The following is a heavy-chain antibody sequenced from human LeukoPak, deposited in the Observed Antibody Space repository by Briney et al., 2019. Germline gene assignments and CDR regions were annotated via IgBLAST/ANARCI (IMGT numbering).Heavy chain of an antibody. CDR2: ISGSGGST. D-gene: IGHD3-22*01. CDR1: GFTFSSYA. V-gene: IGHV3-23*01. J-gene: IGHJ1*01. Sequence: GGSLRLSCAPSGFTFSSYAMSWVRQAPGKGLEWVSAISGSGGSTYYADSVKGRFTISRDNSKNTLFLQMNSLRAEDTAVYYCAKALGYDTWRGYFPRWGQGTLVTVSS. CDR3: AKALGYDTWRGYFPR.